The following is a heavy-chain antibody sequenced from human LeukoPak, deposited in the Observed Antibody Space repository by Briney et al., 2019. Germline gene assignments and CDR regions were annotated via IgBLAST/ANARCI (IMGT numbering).Heavy chain of an antibody. D-gene: IGHD2/OR15-2a*01. V-gene: IGHV2-26*02. CDR2: IFSNDEK. J-gene: IGHJ6*03. CDR3: ARTLYGRYYYYYYMDV. Sequence: SGPTLVKPTETLTLTCTVSGFSLSNARMGVSWIRQPPGKALEWLAHIFSNDEKSYSTSLKSRLTISKDTSKSQVVLTMTNMDPVDTATYYCARTLYGRYYYYYYMDVWGKGTTVTISS. CDR1: GFSLSNARMG.